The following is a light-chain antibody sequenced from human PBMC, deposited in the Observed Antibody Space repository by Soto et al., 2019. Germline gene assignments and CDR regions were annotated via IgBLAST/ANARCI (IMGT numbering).Light chain of an antibody. CDR3: QQYYRTPPT. CDR2: WAS. J-gene: IGKJ1*01. CDR1: QSVLYSSNNKNY. Sequence: DIVMTQSPDSLAVSLGERATINCKSSQSVLYSSNNKNYLAWYQQKPGQPPKLLIYWASTRESGVPDRFSGSRSETDFTLTISSLQAEDLAVYYCQQYYRTPPTFGQGTKVEIK. V-gene: IGKV4-1*01.